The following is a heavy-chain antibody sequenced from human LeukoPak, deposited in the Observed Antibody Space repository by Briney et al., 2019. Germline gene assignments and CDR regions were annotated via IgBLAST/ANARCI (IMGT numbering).Heavy chain of an antibody. CDR1: GGSISSYY. J-gene: IGHJ3*02. Sequence: SETLSLTCTVSGGSISSYYWSWIRQPPGKGLEWIWSIYYSGSTYYNPSLKSRVTISVDTSKNQFSLKLSSVTAADTAVYYCARDRVVGATRAFDIWGQGTMVTVSS. V-gene: IGHV4-59*12. CDR3: ARDRVVGATRAFDI. CDR2: IYYSGST. D-gene: IGHD1-26*01.